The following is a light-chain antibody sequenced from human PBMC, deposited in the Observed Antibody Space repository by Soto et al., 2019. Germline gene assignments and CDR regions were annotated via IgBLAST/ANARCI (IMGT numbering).Light chain of an antibody. Sequence: DIQMTQSPSSLSASVGDRFTITCRASQTIGTYLNWYQQTPGKAPKLLIYVASSLQSGVPSRFSGRGSGTDFTLTISSLQPEDFATYYGQHSFTTPFTFGPGTKVDIK. CDR3: QHSFTTPFT. J-gene: IGKJ3*01. V-gene: IGKV1-39*01. CDR2: VAS. CDR1: QTIGTY.